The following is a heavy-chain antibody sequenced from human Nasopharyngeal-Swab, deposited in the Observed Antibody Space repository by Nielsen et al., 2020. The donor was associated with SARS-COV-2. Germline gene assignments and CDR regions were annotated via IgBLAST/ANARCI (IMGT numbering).Heavy chain of an antibody. CDR1: EWALSSYA. CDR3: ARDGDRLSRVVAATNYYYRIAV. D-gene: IGHD2-15*01. J-gene: IGHJ6*02. V-gene: IGHV1-69*01. Sequence: SSLQVSCQAFEWALSSYAINCERQSAQQVLDWMGGIIHIFGTANYAQKFKGRATITADESTSTGFMELSSLRSEDTAVYYFARDGDRLSRVVAATNYYYRIAVWGQGTTVTVSS. CDR2: IIHIFGTA.